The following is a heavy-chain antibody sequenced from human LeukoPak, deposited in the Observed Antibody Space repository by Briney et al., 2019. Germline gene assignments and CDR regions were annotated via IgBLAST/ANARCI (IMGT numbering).Heavy chain of an antibody. V-gene: IGHV4-4*07. CDR1: GGSITTYY. Sequence: SETLSLTCTVSGGSITTYYWTWIRQPAGKGLEWIGRTYTSGSPNYNPSLRSGVPMSVDTSKKQFSMRLSSVTAADTAVYYCARIRRLWFGESGWFDHWGQGTLVTVSS. D-gene: IGHD3-10*01. CDR3: ARIRRLWFGESGWFDH. CDR2: TYTSGSP. J-gene: IGHJ5*02.